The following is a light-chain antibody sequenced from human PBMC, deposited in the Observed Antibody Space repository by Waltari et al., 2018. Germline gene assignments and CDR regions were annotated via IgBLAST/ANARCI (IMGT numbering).Light chain of an antibody. Sequence: QSVLTQPPSVSGAPGQRVTISCTGSSSSIGAGYDVNWYQQLPGPAPKLPIYGKNNRPSGVPDRFAGSKSGTSASRAITGLQAEDEADYYCQSYDSSLSGSVFGGGTILTVL. J-gene: IGLJ2*01. CDR1: SSSIGAGYD. V-gene: IGLV1-40*01. CDR2: GKN. CDR3: QSYDSSLSGSV.